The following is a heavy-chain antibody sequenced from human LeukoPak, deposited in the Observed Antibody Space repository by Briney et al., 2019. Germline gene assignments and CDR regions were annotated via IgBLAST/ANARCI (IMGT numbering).Heavy chain of an antibody. CDR3: ARQEQQLIYNWFDP. V-gene: IGHV4-39*07. Sequence: SETLSLTCTVSGGSISSSTYYWGWIRQPPGKGLEWIGTIYYSGSTYYNPSLKSRVTISVDTSKSQFSLRLTSVTAADTAVYYCARQEQQLIYNWFDPWGQGTLVTVSS. D-gene: IGHD6-13*01. CDR1: GGSISSSTYY. J-gene: IGHJ5*02. CDR2: IYYSGST.